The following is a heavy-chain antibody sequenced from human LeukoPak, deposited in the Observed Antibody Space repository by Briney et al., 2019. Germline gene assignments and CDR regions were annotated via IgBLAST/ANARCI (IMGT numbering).Heavy chain of an antibody. J-gene: IGHJ4*02. CDR1: GGSFSGYY. V-gene: IGHV4-34*01. D-gene: IGHD6-13*01. Sequence: KTSETLSLTCAVYGGSFSGYYWSWIRQPPGKWLEWIGEINHSGSTNYNPSLKSRVTISVDTPKNQFSLKLSSVTTADTAVYYCARGRRTYSSSWYSNDYWGQGTLVTVSS. CDR3: ARGRRTYSSSWYSNDY. CDR2: INHSGST.